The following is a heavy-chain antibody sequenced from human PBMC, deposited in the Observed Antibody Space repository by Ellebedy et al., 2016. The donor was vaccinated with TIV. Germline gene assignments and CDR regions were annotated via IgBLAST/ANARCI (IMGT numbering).Heavy chain of an antibody. V-gene: IGHV3-11*04. D-gene: IGHD2-15*01. J-gene: IGHJ4*02. CDR1: GFSFSEYY. Sequence: PGGSLRLSCATSGFSFSEYYMSWIRQAPGKGLEWVAYIGGSGDGIYYAESVKGRFTISRDNAQDTLFLQMNSLRAEDTAVYFCSRGWSTPDSWGQGTLVIVSS. CDR3: SRGWSTPDS. CDR2: IGGSGDGI.